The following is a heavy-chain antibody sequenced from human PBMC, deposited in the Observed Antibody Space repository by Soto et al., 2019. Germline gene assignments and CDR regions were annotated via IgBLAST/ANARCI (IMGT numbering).Heavy chain of an antibody. D-gene: IGHD2-2*02. J-gene: IGHJ5*02. Sequence: QVQLVQSGAEVKKPGSSVKVSCKASGGTFSSETLTWLRQAPGQGLEWMGGIIPITDSAHYAQKFQGRVTITADESTSTVYMELSSLRSEDTAVYYCATLVPAPIKLFPRLGWFDPLGQGTLVIVSS. V-gene: IGHV1-69*01. CDR1: GGTFSSET. CDR3: ATLVPAPIKLFPRLGWFDP. CDR2: IIPITDSA.